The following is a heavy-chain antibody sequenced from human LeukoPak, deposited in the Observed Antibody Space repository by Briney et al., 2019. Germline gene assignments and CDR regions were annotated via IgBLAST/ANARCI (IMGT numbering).Heavy chain of an antibody. Sequence: ASVKVSCKPSGYSFTGYYMHWVRQAPGQGLEWMGWINPNSGGTNYAQKFQDRVSMTRDTSISTAYMELSRLRSDDTAVYYCARDLEVRGVLYYFDYWGQGTLVTVSS. CDR2: INPNSGGT. J-gene: IGHJ4*02. CDR3: ARDLEVRGVLYYFDY. CDR1: GYSFTGYY. D-gene: IGHD3-10*01. V-gene: IGHV1-2*02.